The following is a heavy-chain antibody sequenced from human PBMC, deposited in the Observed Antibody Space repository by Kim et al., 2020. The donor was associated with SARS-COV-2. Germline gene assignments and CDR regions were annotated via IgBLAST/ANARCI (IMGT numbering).Heavy chain of an antibody. Sequence: SETLSLTCAVSGGSISSSNWWSWVRQPPGKGLEWIGEIYHSGSTNYNPSLKSRVTISVDKSKNQFSLKLSSVTAADTAVYYCAKWEGGWYFGDAFDIWGQGAMVTVSS. CDR1: GGSISSSNW. CDR2: IYHSGST. CDR3: AKWEGGWYFGDAFDI. J-gene: IGHJ3*02. D-gene: IGHD6-19*01. V-gene: IGHV4-4*02.